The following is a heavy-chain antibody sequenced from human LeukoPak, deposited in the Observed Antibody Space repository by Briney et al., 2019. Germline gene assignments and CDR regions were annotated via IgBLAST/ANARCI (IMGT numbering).Heavy chain of an antibody. CDR1: GYTFTSYG. V-gene: IGHV1-18*01. Sequence: ASVKVSCKASGYTFTSYGISLVRQAPGQGLEWMGWISAYNGNTNYAQKLQGRVTITTDTSTSTAYMELRSLRSDDTAVYYCAREGIAAAGTGYYYYGMDVWGQGTTVTVSS. D-gene: IGHD6-13*01. CDR2: ISAYNGNT. CDR3: AREGIAAAGTGYYYYGMDV. J-gene: IGHJ6*02.